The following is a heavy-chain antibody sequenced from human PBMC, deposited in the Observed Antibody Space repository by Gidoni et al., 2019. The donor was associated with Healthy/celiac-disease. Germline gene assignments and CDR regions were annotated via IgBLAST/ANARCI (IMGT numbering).Heavy chain of an antibody. J-gene: IGHJ5*02. V-gene: IGHV4-34*01. Sequence: QVQLQQWGAGLLKPSETLSLTCAVYGGSFSGYSWSWLRQPPGKGMEWSGEINNSGSTNSNPSLKSRVTISVDTSKNQFSLKLSSVTAADTAVYYCARRRALIGAGYCSSTSCPNWFDPWGQGTLVTVSS. CDR3: ARRRALIGAGYCSSTSCPNWFDP. CDR1: GGSFSGYS. CDR2: INNSGST. D-gene: IGHD2-2*01.